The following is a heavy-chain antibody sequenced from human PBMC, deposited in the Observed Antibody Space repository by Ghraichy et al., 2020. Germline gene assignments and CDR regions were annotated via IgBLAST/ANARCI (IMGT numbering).Heavy chain of an antibody. CDR3: ASTWGVDTAMVFDY. V-gene: IGHV4-34*01. CDR1: GGSFSGYY. Sequence: SEPLSLTCAVSGGSFSGYYWSWIRQPPGKGLEWIGEINHSGSTNYNPSLKSRVTISVDTSKNQFSLKLSSVAAADTTVYYCASTWGVDTAMVFDYWGQGTLVTVAA. CDR2: INHSGST. D-gene: IGHD5-18*01. J-gene: IGHJ4*02.